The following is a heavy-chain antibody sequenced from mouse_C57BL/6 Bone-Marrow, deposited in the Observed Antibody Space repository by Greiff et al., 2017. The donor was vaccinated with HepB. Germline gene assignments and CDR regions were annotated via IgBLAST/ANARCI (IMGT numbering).Heavy chain of an antibody. CDR3: GYDGYYGPFAY. CDR2: IWGCGST. J-gene: IGHJ3*01. V-gene: IGHV2-9*01. CDR1: GFSLTRYG. D-gene: IGHD2-3*01. Sequence: QVQLQQSGPGLVAPSPSLSITCPVSGFSLTRYGVDWVRQPPGKGLEWLGVIWGCGSTNYNSALMSRLSISKDNSKSQVFLKMNSLQTDDTAMYYCGYDGYYGPFAYWGQGTLVTVSA.